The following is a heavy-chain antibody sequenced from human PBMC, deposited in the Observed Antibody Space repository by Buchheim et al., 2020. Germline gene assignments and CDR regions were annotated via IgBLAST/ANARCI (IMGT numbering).Heavy chain of an antibody. J-gene: IGHJ6*02. D-gene: IGHD6-6*01. Sequence: QVQLVESGGGVVQPGRSLRLSCAASGFTFSSYGMHWVRQAPGKGLEWVAVISYDGSNKYYADSVKGRFTISRDNSKKTQDLQMNSLRAEDTAVYYCAKESRSIAARRYYYGMDVWGQGTT. CDR1: GFTFSSYG. V-gene: IGHV3-30*18. CDR2: ISYDGSNK. CDR3: AKESRSIAARRYYYGMDV.